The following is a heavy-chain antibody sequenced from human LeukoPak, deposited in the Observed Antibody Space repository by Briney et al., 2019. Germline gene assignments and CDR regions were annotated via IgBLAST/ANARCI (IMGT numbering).Heavy chain of an antibody. Sequence: GGSLRLSCAASGFTFSSYSMNWVRQAPGKGLEWVSYISSSSSTIYYADSVKGRFTISRDNAKNSLYLQMNSLRAEDTAVYYCARGGSRAMASGRIGYWGKGPLATVSS. CDR2: ISSSSSTI. D-gene: IGHD3-10*01. J-gene: IGHJ4*02. CDR1: GFTFSSYS. CDR3: ARGGSRAMASGRIGY. V-gene: IGHV3-48*04.